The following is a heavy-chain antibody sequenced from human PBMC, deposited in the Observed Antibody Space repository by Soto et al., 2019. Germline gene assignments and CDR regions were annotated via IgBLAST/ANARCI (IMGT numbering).Heavy chain of an antibody. D-gene: IGHD5-12*01. CDR3: ARHVGGYDQFDY. J-gene: IGHJ4*02. CDR1: GGSISSYY. V-gene: IGHV4-59*08. Sequence: SETLSLTCTVSGGSISSYYWSWIRQPPGKGLEWIGYIYYSGSTNYNPSLKSRVTISVDTSKNQFSLKLSSVTAADTAVYYCARHVGGYDQFDYWGQGTLVTVSS. CDR2: IYYSGST.